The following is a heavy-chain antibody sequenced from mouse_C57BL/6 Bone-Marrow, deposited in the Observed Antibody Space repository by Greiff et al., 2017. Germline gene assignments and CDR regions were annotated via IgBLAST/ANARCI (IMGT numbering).Heavy chain of an antibody. J-gene: IGHJ2*01. CDR3: ARDSSGYPFDD. V-gene: IGHV1-81*01. CDR1: GYTFTSYG. CDR2: IYPRSGNT. D-gene: IGHD3-2*02. Sequence: QVQLQQSGAELARPGASVKLSCKASGYTFTSYGISWVKQRTGQGLEWIGEIYPRSGNTYYNEKFKGKATLTADKSSSTAYMELRSLTSEDSAVXFCARDSSGYPFDDWGQGTTLTVSS.